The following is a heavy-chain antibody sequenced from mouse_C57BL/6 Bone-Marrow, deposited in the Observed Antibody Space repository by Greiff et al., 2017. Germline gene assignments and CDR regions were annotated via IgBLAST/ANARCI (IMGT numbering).Heavy chain of an antibody. CDR3: ARQGDFWYFDV. Sequence: EVKLMESGGGLVQPGESLKLSCESNEYEFPSHDMSWVRKTPEKRLELVAAINSDGGSTYYPDTMERRFIISRDNTKKTLYLQMSRLGSEDTALYYCARQGDFWYFDVWGTGTTVTVSS. CDR2: INSDGGST. J-gene: IGHJ1*03. V-gene: IGHV5-2*01. CDR1: EYEFPSHD.